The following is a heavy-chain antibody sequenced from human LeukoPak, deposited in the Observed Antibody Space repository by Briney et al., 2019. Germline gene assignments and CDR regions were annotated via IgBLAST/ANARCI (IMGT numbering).Heavy chain of an antibody. CDR3: ARAGVSYDSSGYYDY. V-gene: IGHV4-39*01. CDR1: GGSISSSSYY. CDR2: IYYSGST. Sequence: SETLSLTCTVSGGSISSSSYYWGWIRQPPGKGLEWIVSIYYSGSTYYNPSLKSRVTISVDTSKNQFSLKLSSVTAADTAVYYCARAGVSYDSSGYYDYWGQGTLVTVSS. J-gene: IGHJ4*02. D-gene: IGHD3-22*01.